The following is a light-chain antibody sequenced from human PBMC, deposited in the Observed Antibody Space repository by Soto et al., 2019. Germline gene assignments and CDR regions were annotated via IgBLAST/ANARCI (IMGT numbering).Light chain of an antibody. V-gene: IGLV2-14*03. J-gene: IGLJ2*01. CDR3: SSYTTSSTVV. Sequence: QSALTQPASVSGSPGQSITISCTGSSRDVGGYNYVSWYQQHHPGKAPKLMIYDVSNRPSGVSNRFSGSKSGNTASLTISGLQAEDEADYYCSSYTTSSTVVFGGGTKLTVL. CDR1: SRDVGGYNY. CDR2: DVS.